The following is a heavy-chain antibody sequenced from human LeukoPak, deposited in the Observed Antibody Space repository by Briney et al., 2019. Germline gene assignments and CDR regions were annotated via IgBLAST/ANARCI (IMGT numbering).Heavy chain of an antibody. CDR1: GFTFSSYR. J-gene: IGHJ3*02. D-gene: IGHD6-6*01. Sequence: GGSLRLSCTASGFTFSSYRLNWVRQAPGKGLEWVSSVSTGSNYIYYADSVKGRFTISRDNAKNSLYLQMNSLRAEDTAVYYCARGDSRSGAFDIWGQGTMVTVSS. CDR2: VSTGSNYI. CDR3: ARGDSRSGAFDI. V-gene: IGHV3-21*04.